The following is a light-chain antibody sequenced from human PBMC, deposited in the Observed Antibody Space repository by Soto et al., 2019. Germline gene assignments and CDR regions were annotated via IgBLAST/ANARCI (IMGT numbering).Light chain of an antibody. CDR1: QTINRY. CDR3: QQSYSTPQT. J-gene: IGKJ1*01. Sequence: DIQMTQFPSSLSASVGDRVTITCRASQTINRYLNWYQQKPGTAPNLLIYAASNLQRGVPSRFSGSGSGTNFTLTIRSLEREDFATYHCQQSYSTPQTFGQGTNVEVK. V-gene: IGKV1-39*01. CDR2: AAS.